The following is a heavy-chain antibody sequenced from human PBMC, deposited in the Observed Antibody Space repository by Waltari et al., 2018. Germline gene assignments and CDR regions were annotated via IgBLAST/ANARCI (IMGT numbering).Heavy chain of an antibody. V-gene: IGHV3-74*01. CDR3: TRVEVGSAGTFDV. D-gene: IGHD2-2*03. Sequence: EVQLVESGGGLVQPGGSLRLSCAASGFTLRNSWMPWVRQAPGQGLVWVERMDMDGRTTSYADSVKGRFTISRDNAKNTVYLQMDFLRDEDTAMYHCTRVEVGSAGTFDVWGQGTMVTVSS. CDR1: GFTLRNSW. J-gene: IGHJ3*01. CDR2: MDMDGRTT.